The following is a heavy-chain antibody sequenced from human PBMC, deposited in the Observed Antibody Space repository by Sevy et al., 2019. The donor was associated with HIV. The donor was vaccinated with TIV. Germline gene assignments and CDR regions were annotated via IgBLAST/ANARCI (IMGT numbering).Heavy chain of an antibody. J-gene: IGHJ4*02. D-gene: IGHD6-13*01. V-gene: IGHV3-72*01. CDR2: IRNKADSYTT. CDR1: GFTFSDHY. Sequence: GSLRRSCAASGFTFSDHYLEWVRQAPGKGLEWVGRIRNKADSYTTEYAASVKCRFTISREDSKNLLYLLMNSLKTDDTAVYYCATHAGIAAAGRVFDYWGQGTLVTVSS. CDR3: ATHAGIAAAGRVFDY.